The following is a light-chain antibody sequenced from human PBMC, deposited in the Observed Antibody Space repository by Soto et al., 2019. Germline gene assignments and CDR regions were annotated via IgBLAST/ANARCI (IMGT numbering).Light chain of an antibody. CDR1: SSKIGAGYD. V-gene: IGLV1-40*01. Sequence: QSVLTQPPSVSGAPGQRVTISCTGSSSKIGAGYDVHWYQQLPGPAPKLLIYGNSNRPSGVPDRFSGSKSGTSASLAITGLQAEDEADYYCQSYDSSLSGSVFGGGTKLTVL. J-gene: IGLJ2*01. CDR2: GNS. CDR3: QSYDSSLSGSV.